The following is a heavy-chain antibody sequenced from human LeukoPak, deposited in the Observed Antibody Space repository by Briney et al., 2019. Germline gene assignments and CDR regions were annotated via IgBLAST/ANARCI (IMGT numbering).Heavy chain of an antibody. CDR2: MNPNSGNT. Sequence: GASVKVSCKAAGYTFTSYDINWVRQATGQGLEWMGGMNPNSGNTGYAQKFQGRVTMTRNTSISTAYMELSSLRSEDTAVYYCARVDSSGWYRDAFDIWGQGTMVTVSS. J-gene: IGHJ3*02. CDR1: GYTFTSYD. D-gene: IGHD6-19*01. CDR3: ARVDSSGWYRDAFDI. V-gene: IGHV1-8*01.